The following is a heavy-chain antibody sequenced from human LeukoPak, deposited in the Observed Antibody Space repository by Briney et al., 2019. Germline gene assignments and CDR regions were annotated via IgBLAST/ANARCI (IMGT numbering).Heavy chain of an antibody. CDR1: GYSFNTYW. CDR2: IYPGDSDT. Sequence: GESLKISCKGSGYSFNTYWIGWVRRMPGKGLEWMGIIYPGDSDTKYSPSFQGQVTISADKSINTAYLQWSSLKTSDTAMYYCARHSAPFDPWGQGTLVTVSS. CDR3: ARHSAPFDP. V-gene: IGHV5-51*01. J-gene: IGHJ5*02.